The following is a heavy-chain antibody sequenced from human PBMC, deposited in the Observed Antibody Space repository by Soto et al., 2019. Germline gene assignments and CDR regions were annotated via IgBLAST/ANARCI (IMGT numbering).Heavy chain of an antibody. CDR1: GYTFTSYA. CDR2: INAGNGNT. V-gene: IGHV1-3*01. CDR3: ARGGYSGYDGNYGMDV. Sequence: QVQLVQSGAEVKKPGASVKVSCKASGYTFTSYAMHWVRQAPGQRLEWMGWINAGNGNTKYSQKFQGRVTITRDTSASTAYTELSSLRSEDTAVYYCARGGYSGYDGNYGMDVWGQGTTVTVSS. J-gene: IGHJ6*02. D-gene: IGHD5-12*01.